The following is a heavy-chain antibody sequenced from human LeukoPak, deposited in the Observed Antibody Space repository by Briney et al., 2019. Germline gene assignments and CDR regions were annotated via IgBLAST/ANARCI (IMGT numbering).Heavy chain of an antibody. Sequence: ASVKVSCKASGGTFSSYAISWVRQAPGQGLEWMGRIIPILGTANYAQKFQGRVTITADKSTSTAYMELSSLRSEDTAVYYCARDRSGSYFDYWGQGTLVTVSS. CDR3: ARDRSGSYFDY. CDR2: IIPILGTA. V-gene: IGHV1-69*04. D-gene: IGHD1-26*01. J-gene: IGHJ4*02. CDR1: GGTFSSYA.